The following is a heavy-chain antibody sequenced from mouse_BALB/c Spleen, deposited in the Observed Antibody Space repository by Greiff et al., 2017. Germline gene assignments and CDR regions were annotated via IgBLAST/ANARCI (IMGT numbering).Heavy chain of an antibody. CDR1: GYSFTGYY. J-gene: IGHJ2*01. Sequence: VQLQQSGPELVKPGASVKISCKASGYSFTGYYMHWVKQSHVKSLEWIGRINPYNGATSYNQNFKDKASLTVDKSSSTAYMELHSLTSEDSAVYYCARSVYGNYFDYWGQGTTLTVSS. V-gene: IGHV1-31*01. D-gene: IGHD2-1*01. CDR2: INPYNGAT. CDR3: ARSVYGNYFDY.